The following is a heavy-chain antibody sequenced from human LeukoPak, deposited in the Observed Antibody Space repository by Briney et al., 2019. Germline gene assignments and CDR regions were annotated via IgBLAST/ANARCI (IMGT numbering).Heavy chain of an antibody. Sequence: PSETLSLTCAVSGGSFSSSNWCCILRPPPGRGVGMIGVIYHSRSTYYNPSIKRVVIISVDNSKHQSSLPLSSVTAADTAVYDCARDPPGIVRDSDAFDIWGQGTMVTVSS. D-gene: IGHD1-26*01. CDR2: IYHSRST. CDR3: ARDPPGIVRDSDAFDI. CDR1: GGSFSSSNW. J-gene: IGHJ3*02. V-gene: IGHV4-4*02.